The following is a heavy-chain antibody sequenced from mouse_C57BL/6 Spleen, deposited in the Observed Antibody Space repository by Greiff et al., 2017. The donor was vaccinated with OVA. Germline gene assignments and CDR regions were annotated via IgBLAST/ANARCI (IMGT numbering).Heavy chain of an antibody. CDR1: GYTFTSYW. J-gene: IGHJ2*01. Sequence: QVQLKQPGAELVKPGASVKMSCKASGYTFTSYWITWVKQRPGQGLEWIGDIYPGSGSTNYNEKFKSKATLTVDTSSSTAYMQLSSLTSEDSAVYYCARRGDYDVSDYWGQGTTLTVSS. V-gene: IGHV1-55*01. CDR3: ARRGDYDVSDY. D-gene: IGHD2-4*01. CDR2: IYPGSGST.